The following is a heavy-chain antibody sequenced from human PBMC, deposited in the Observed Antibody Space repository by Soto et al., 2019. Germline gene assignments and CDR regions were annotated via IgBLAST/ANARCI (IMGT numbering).Heavy chain of an antibody. V-gene: IGHV4-4*02. CDR1: GDSISSVNW. D-gene: IGHD1-26*01. CDR3: ATFYGFSTISPFDA. Sequence: SETLSLTCGVSGDSISSVNWWSWVRQSPGKGLEWIGEIYHSGSTNYNPSLKSRVTMSVDKSKNQFSPQLTSMTAADTAVYYCATFYGFSTISPFDAWGQGILVTVSS. CDR2: IYHSGST. J-gene: IGHJ5*02.